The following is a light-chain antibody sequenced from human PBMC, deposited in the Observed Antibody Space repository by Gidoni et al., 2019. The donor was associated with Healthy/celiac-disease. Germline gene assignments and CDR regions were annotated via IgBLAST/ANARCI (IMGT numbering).Light chain of an antibody. CDR1: SSDVGGYNY. Sequence: QSALTQPPSASGSPGTSVTISCTGTSSDVGGYNYVSWYQQHPGKAPKLMIYEVSKRPSGVPDRFSGSKSGNTASLTVSGLQAEDEADYYCSSYAGSNNHVVFGGGTKLTVL. CDR2: EVS. CDR3: SSYAGSNNHVV. J-gene: IGLJ2*01. V-gene: IGLV2-8*01.